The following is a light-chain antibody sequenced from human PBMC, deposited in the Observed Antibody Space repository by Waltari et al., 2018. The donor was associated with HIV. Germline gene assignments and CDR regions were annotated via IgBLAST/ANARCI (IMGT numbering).Light chain of an antibody. Sequence: QSVLPQPPSASGPPGQRVTISCSGSSSNIGSNTVTWYQQLPGTAPKLLIYSNNQRPSGVPDRFSGSKSGTSASLAISGLQSEDEADYYCAAWDDSLNVVFGGGTKLTVL. J-gene: IGLJ2*01. V-gene: IGLV1-44*01. CDR2: SNN. CDR1: SSNIGSNT. CDR3: AAWDDSLNVV.